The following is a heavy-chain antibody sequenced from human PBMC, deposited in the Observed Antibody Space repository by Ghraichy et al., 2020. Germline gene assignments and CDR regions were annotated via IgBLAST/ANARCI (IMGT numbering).Heavy chain of an antibody. V-gene: IGHV3-48*01. CDR2: ICSRSRTI. D-gene: IGHD2-2*01. J-gene: IGHJ4*02. CDR3: ARQYQDGRPLDY. CDR1: GFIFSSYS. Sequence: GGSLRLSCAASGFIFSSYSMNWVRQAPGKGLEWVSYICSRSRTIYYADSVKGRFTISRDNAKSSLYLQMNSLRAEDTAVYYCARQYQDGRPLDYWGQGTLVTVSS.